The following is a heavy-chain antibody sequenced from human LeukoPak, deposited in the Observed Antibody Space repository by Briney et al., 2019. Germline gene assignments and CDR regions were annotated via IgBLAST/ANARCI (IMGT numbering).Heavy chain of an antibody. D-gene: IGHD3-9*01. CDR1: GFTFSSYS. Sequence: PGGSLRLSCAASGFTFSSYSMNWVRQAPGKGLEWVSYISSSSSTIYYADSVKGRFTISRDNAKNSLYLQMNSLRAEDTAVYYCARDGGILRYFEGLGEGDAFDIWGQGTMVTVSS. V-gene: IGHV3-48*04. CDR2: ISSSSSTI. CDR3: ARDGGILRYFEGLGEGDAFDI. J-gene: IGHJ3*02.